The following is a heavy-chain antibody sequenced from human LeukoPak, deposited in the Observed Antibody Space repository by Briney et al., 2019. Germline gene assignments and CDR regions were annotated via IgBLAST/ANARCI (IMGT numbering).Heavy chain of an antibody. J-gene: IGHJ4*02. CDR2: INPSGGST. D-gene: IGHD3-22*01. CDR3: ATATYYYDSSGSPGDY. V-gene: IGHV1-46*01. Sequence: ASVKVSCKASGYTFTSFYMQWVRQAPGHGLEWMGIINPSGGSTNYAQKFQGRVSMTRDTSTSTVYMELSSLRSEDTAVYYCATATYYYDSSGSPGDYWAREPWSPSPQ. CDR1: GYTFTSFY.